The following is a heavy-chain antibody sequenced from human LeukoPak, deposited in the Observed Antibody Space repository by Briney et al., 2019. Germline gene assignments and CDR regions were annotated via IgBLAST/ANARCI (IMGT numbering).Heavy chain of an antibody. J-gene: IGHJ6*02. CDR3: ARGSGGRYYYYGMDV. V-gene: IGHV4-34*01. CDR1: GFTLSNYA. CDR2: INHSGST. Sequence: AGGSLRLSCGASGFTLSNYAMSWVRQPPGKGLEWIGEINHSGSTNYNPSLKSRVTISVDTSKNQFSLKLSSVTAADTAVYYCARGSGGRYYYYGMDVWGQGTTVTVSS. D-gene: IGHD3-16*01.